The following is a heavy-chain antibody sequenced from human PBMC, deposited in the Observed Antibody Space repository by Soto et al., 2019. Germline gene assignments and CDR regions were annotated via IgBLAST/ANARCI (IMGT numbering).Heavy chain of an antibody. CDR3: ASSTAHFWSGYSEAFDI. D-gene: IGHD3-3*01. CDR2: ISAYNGNT. Sequence: ASVKVSCKASGYTFTSYGISWVRQAPGQGLEWMGWISAYNGNTNYAQKLQGRVTMTTDTSTSTAYMELRSLRSDDTAVYYCASSTAHFWSGYSEAFDIWGQGTMVNVSS. CDR1: GYTFTSYG. J-gene: IGHJ3*02. V-gene: IGHV1-18*01.